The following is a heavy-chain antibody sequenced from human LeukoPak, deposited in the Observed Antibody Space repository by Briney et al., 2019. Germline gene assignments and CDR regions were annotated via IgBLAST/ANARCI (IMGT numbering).Heavy chain of an antibody. CDR1: GFTFSSYT. Sequence: TGGSLRLSCAASGFTFSSYTMNWVRQAPGKGLEWVSSISSSSSDIYYADSVKGRFTISRDNARNSLYLQMNSLRAEDTAVYYCARSYGSGTPFDCWGQGTLVTVSS. J-gene: IGHJ4*02. CDR2: ISSSSSDI. CDR3: ARSYGSGTPFDC. D-gene: IGHD3-10*01. V-gene: IGHV3-21*01.